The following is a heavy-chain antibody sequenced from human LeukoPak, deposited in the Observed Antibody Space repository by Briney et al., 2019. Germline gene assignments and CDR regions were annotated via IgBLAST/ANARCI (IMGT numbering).Heavy chain of an antibody. D-gene: IGHD3-16*02. CDR1: GGSISSGSYY. CDR2: IYTSGST. CDR3: ARALYPDAFDI. J-gene: IGHJ3*02. V-gene: IGHV4-61*02. Sequence: SETLSLTCTVSGGSISSGSYYWSWIRQPAGKGLEWIGRIYTSGSTNYNPSLKSRVTMSVDTSKNQFSLKLSSVTAADTAVYYCARALYPDAFDIWGQGTMVTVSS.